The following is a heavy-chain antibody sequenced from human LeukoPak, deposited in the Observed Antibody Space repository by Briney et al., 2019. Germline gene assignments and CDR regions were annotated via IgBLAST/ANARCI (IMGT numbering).Heavy chain of an antibody. V-gene: IGHV5-51*01. CDR2: IYPGDSDT. J-gene: IGHJ3*02. D-gene: IGHD5/OR15-5a*01. CDR1: GYSFTNYW. CDR3: ARHGHGVYDGHDAFDI. Sequence: GESLKISCKGSGYSFTNYWIGWVRQMPGKGLERMGIIYPGDSDTRYSPSFQGQVTISADKSISTAYLQWSSLMASDTAMYYCARHGHGVYDGHDAFDIWGQGTMVTVSS.